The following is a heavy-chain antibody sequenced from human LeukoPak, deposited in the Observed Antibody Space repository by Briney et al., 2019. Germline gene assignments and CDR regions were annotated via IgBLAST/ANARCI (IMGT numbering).Heavy chain of an antibody. V-gene: IGHV1-24*01. CDR3: AAAPLNEFWWKF. CDR2: FDPDVGEA. D-gene: IGHD3-3*01. Sequence: GASVKVSCNVSGDSLNLLSMHWVRQAPGKGLEWMGGFDPDVGEAVSAQHFRDRVTMTEDTSTDTAYMHLTNLRPEDTAIYYCAAAPLNEFWWKFWGQGTLVTVSS. J-gene: IGHJ4*02. CDR1: GDSLNLLS.